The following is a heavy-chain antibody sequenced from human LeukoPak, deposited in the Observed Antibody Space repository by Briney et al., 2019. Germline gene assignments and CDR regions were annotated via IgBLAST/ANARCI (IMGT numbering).Heavy chain of an antibody. J-gene: IGHJ6*03. CDR3: ARQDPFYYFMDV. CDR2: ISSSSTYR. V-gene: IGHV3-21*01. Sequence: GGSLRLSCAASGFTFSTFRMNWVRQAPGKGLEWLSSISSSSTYRFYADSVRGRFTISRDNAKNSLYLQMNSLGAEDTAVYYCARQDPFYYFMDVWGKGTTVTVFS. CDR1: GFTFSTFR.